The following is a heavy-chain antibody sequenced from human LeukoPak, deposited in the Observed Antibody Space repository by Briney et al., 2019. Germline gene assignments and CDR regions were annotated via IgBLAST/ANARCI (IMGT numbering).Heavy chain of an antibody. CDR2: ISGSGAST. D-gene: IGHD3-22*01. V-gene: IGHV3-23*01. J-gene: IGHJ6*02. CDR3: ARAEYDRSGSIYYYYGMDI. Sequence: GGSLRLSCLTSGFTLSTNAMSWVRQAPGKGLEWISGISGSGASTYYADSVKGRFTISRDNSKNTLYLQMNSLRREDTAEYYCARAEYDRSGSIYYYYGMDIWGQGTTVTVSS. CDR1: GFTLSTNA.